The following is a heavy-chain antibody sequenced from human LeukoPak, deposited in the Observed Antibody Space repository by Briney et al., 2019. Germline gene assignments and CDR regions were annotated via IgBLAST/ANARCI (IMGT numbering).Heavy chain of an antibody. CDR2: INPSGGST. CDR3: AREGKDSSSSFDY. Sequence: ASVKVSCKASGYTFTSYYMHWVRQAPGQGLEWMGIINPSGGSTSYAQKFQGRVTMTRDTSISTAYMELSRLRSDDTAVYYCAREGKDSSSSFDYWGQGTLVTVSS. V-gene: IGHV1-46*01. CDR1: GYTFTSYY. J-gene: IGHJ4*02. D-gene: IGHD6-6*01.